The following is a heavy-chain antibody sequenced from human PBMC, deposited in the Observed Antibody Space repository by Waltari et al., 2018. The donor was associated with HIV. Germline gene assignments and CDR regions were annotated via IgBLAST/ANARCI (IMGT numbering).Heavy chain of an antibody. CDR1: GGTFSRYA. D-gene: IGHD2-21*02. J-gene: IGHJ6*02. Sequence: QVQLVQSGAEVRKPGSSVKVSCKDSGGTFSRYALSWVREATGQGLEWMGGLIPIFGTANYAQKFQGRVTITADKSTSTAYMELSSLRSEDTAVYYCAFYCGGDRDYGMDVWGQGTTVTVSS. CDR3: AFYCGGDRDYGMDV. CDR2: LIPIFGTA. V-gene: IGHV1-69*06.